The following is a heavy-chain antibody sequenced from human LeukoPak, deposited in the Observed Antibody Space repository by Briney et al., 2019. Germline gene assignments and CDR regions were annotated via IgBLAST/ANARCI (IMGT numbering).Heavy chain of an antibody. CDR3: SRYIYGYLHY. D-gene: IGHD5-18*01. CDR2: INPSGGST. J-gene: IGHJ4*02. V-gene: IGHV1-46*01. Sequence: ASVTVSFTASGYTFTNYNLHWVRQPPGQGLEWMGIINPSGGSTSNAQKFQGRVTMTRYTSTSTVYMELSSLISEDTAFYYCSRYIYGYLHYWGQGTLVTVSS. CDR1: GYTFTNYN.